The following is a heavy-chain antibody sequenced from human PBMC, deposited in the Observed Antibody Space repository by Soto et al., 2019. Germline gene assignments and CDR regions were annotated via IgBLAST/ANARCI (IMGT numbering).Heavy chain of an antibody. Sequence: QVQLQESGPGLVKPSETLSLTCSVSGASMNTYFWSWIRQPAGKGLEWIGRVYTSGTTNYNPSLKSLVTMSVDTSKKQVSLKLISLTAADTGLYYCARDEPDTGEGFDIWGQGTMVTVSS. CDR1: GASMNTYF. CDR3: ARDEPDTGEGFDI. CDR2: VYTSGTT. J-gene: IGHJ3*02. D-gene: IGHD3-10*01. V-gene: IGHV4-4*07.